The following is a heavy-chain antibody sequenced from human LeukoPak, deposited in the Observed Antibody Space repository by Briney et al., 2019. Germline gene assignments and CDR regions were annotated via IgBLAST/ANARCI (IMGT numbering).Heavy chain of an antibody. Sequence: SLRLSCAASGFTFDDYAMHWVRQAPGKGLEWVSGISWNSGSIGYADSVKGRFTISRDNAKNSLYLQMNSLRAEDTAVYYCANQESSSWYAYYFDYWGQGTLVTVSS. J-gene: IGHJ4*02. V-gene: IGHV3-9*01. CDR3: ANQESSSWYAYYFDY. CDR1: GFTFDDYA. CDR2: ISWNSGSI. D-gene: IGHD6-13*01.